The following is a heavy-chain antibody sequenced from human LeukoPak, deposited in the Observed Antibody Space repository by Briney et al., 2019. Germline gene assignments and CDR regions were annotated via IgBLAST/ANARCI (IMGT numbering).Heavy chain of an antibody. CDR1: GGSFSGHY. Sequence: SETLSLTCAVSGGSFSGHYWSWIRQPPGKGLEWIGEINHNGGTNHNPSLKSRVTMSVDTSKNKISLRMTSVSAAYTAVYYCASVELATTNFDHWGQGTLVTVSS. D-gene: IGHD1-1*01. J-gene: IGHJ4*02. CDR2: INHNGGT. CDR3: ASVELATTNFDH. V-gene: IGHV4-34*01.